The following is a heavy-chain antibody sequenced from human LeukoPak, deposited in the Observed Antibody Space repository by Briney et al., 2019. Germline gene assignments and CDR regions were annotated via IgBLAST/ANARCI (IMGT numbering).Heavy chain of an antibody. V-gene: IGHV3-23*01. CDR3: AKFLTVGGEGLDY. CDR1: GFTFSSYA. J-gene: IGHJ4*02. Sequence: GGYLRLSCAASGFTFSSYAMSWVRQAPGKGLEWVSAISGSGGSTYYADSVKGRFTISRDNSKNTLYLQMNSLRAEDTAVYYCAKFLTVGGEGLDYWGQGTLVTVSS. CDR2: ISGSGGST. D-gene: IGHD3-9*01.